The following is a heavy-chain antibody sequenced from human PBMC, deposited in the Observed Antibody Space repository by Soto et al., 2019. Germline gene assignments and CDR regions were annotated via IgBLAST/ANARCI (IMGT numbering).Heavy chain of an antibody. V-gene: IGHV1-3*01. D-gene: IGHD3-16*01. Sequence: QVQLVQDGAEVMKPGASVRLSCKDSGYAFTDYAIHWVRQAPGQRFEWMGWINADNGVTTSSQKFQDRATFTRDTSASTTYMEVSSLTSEDTAVYYCVRQGDTVPLGYWRQGTLVTVSS. CDR1: GYAFTDYA. CDR2: INADNGVT. J-gene: IGHJ4*02. CDR3: VRQGDTVPLGY.